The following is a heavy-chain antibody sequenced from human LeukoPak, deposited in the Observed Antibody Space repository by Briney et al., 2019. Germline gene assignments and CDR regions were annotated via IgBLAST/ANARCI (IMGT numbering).Heavy chain of an antibody. J-gene: IGHJ5*01. CDR1: GYTFTSYD. CDR3: ARVMTGYYRLDS. D-gene: IGHD3-9*01. Sequence: ASVKVSCKASGYTFTSYDINWVRQATGQGLEWMGWMNPNSGNTGYAQKFQGRVTMTRNTSISTAYMELRSLRSDDTAEYYCARVMTGYYRLDSWGQGTLVTVSS. V-gene: IGHV1-8*01. CDR2: MNPNSGNT.